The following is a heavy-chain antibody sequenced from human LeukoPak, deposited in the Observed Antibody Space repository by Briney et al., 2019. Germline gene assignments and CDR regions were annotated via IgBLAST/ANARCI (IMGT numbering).Heavy chain of an antibody. V-gene: IGHV3-7*01. J-gene: IGHJ6*03. D-gene: IGHD5-24*01. CDR3: ARMRDGYYYYMDV. CDR1: EFSVGSNY. CDR2: TKQDGSEK. Sequence: GGSLRLSCAASEFSVGSNYMTWVRQAPGKGLEWVANTKQDGSEKYYVDSVKGRFTISRDNAKNSLYLQMNSLRAEDTAVYYCARMRDGYYYYMDVWGKGTTVTVSS.